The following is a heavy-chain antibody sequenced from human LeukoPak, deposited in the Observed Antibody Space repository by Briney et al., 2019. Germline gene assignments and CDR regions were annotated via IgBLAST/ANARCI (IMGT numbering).Heavy chain of an antibody. V-gene: IGHV4-59*12. CDR1: GGSISSYY. CDR3: ARRRGSYYYGSGIDY. J-gene: IGHJ4*02. D-gene: IGHD3-10*01. Sequence: SETLSLTCTVSGGSISSYYWSWIRQPPGRGLEWIGYIYYSGSTNYNPSLKSRVTISVDTSKNQFSLKLSSVTAADTAVYYCARRRGSYYYGSGIDYWGQGTLVTVSP. CDR2: IYYSGST.